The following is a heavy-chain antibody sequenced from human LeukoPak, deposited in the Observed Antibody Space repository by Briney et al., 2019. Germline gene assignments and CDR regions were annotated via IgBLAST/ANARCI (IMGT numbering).Heavy chain of an antibody. CDR1: GYTFTSYY. V-gene: IGHV1-46*01. D-gene: IGHD5-18*01. CDR3: ARDSTGGYSYHDY. Sequence: VSVKVSCKASGYTFTSYYMHWVRQAPGQGLEWMGIINPSGGGTSYAQKFQGRVTMTRDTSTSTVYMELSSLRSEDTAVYYCARDSTGGYSYHDYWGQGTLVTVSS. J-gene: IGHJ4*02. CDR2: INPSGGGT.